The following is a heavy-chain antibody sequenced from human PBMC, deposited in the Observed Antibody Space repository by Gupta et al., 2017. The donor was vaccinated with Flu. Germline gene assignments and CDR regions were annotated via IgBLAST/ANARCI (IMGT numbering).Heavy chain of an antibody. D-gene: IGHD3-22*01. CDR2: IIAIFGTA. CDR3: ARAKNYYDSSGKEGWDY. V-gene: IGHV1-69*06. J-gene: IGHJ4*02. CDR1: GGIFSSYA. Sequence: QVQLVPSGAEVKKPGSSVKVSCKASGGIFSSYAISWVRQAPGQGLEWVGGIIAIFGTANYAQKFQGRVTITADKSTITAYMELSSLRSEDTAVYYCARAKNYYDSSGKEGWDYWGQGTLVTVSS.